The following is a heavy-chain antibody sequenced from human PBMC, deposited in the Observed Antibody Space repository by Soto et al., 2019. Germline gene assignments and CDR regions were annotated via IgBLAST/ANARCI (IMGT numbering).Heavy chain of an antibody. CDR1: GFTFSSDW. CDR3: TSGLWNNRDY. J-gene: IGHJ4*02. V-gene: IGHV3-74*01. CDR2: INNDGSST. Sequence: EVQLVESGGGLVQPGGSLRLSCAASGFTFSSDWMHWVGQAPGKGLVWVSRINNDGSSTNYADSVKGRFTISRDNAKNTLYLQMNSLRAEDTAVYYCTSGLWNNRDYWGQGTLVTVSS. D-gene: IGHD3-10*01.